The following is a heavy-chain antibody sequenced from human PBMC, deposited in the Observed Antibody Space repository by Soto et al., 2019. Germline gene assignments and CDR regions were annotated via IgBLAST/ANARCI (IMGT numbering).Heavy chain of an antibody. CDR2: IKQDGREK. CDR1: GFTFSSYW. D-gene: IGHD2-15*01. V-gene: IGHV3-7*01. J-gene: IGHJ3*02. CDR3: ARDWWVAAPFDAFDI. Sequence: EVQLVESGGGLVQPGGSLRLSCAASGFTFSSYWMSWVRQAPGKGLEWVANIKQDGREKYYVDSVKGRFTISRDNAKNSLYLQMNSLRAEDTAVYYCARDWWVAAPFDAFDIWGQGTMVTVSS.